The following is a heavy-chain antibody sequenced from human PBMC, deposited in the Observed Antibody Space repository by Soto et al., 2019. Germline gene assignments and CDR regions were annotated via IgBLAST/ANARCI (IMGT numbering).Heavy chain of an antibody. D-gene: IGHD4-17*01. CDR3: ASRGEGHYGGYFDY. V-gene: IGHV4-34*01. J-gene: IGHJ4*02. Sequence: PSETLSLTCAVYGGSFSGYYWSWIRQPPGKGLEWIGEINHSGSTNYNPSLKSRVTISVDTSKNQFSLKLSSVTAADTAVYYCASRGEGHYGGYFDYWGQGTLVTVSS. CDR2: INHSGST. CDR1: GGSFSGYY.